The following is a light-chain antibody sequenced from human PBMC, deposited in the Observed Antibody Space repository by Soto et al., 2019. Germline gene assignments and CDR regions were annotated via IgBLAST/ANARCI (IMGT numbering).Light chain of an antibody. J-gene: IGLJ3*02. Sequence: QSALTQPPSASGSPGRSVTISCSGTRSDVGDYNSVSWYQQHPGKAPKLMTYEVSKRPPGVPDRFSGSKSGNAASLTVSGLQAEDEADYYCCSYAGSNIWVFGGGTKLTVL. V-gene: IGLV2-8*01. CDR3: CSYAGSNIWV. CDR2: EVS. CDR1: RSDVGDYNS.